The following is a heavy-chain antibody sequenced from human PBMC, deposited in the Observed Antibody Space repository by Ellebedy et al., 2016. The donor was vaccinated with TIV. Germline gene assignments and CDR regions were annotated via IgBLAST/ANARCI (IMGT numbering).Heavy chain of an antibody. V-gene: IGHV4-39*01. Sequence: SETLSLTCTVSGGSISSSSYYWGWIRQPPGKGLEWIGEINHSGSTNYNPSLKSRVTISVDTSKNQFSLKLSSVTAADTAVYYRARHGATTVTTWIDYWGQGTLVTVSS. CDR2: INHSGST. D-gene: IGHD4-17*01. CDR3: ARHGATTVTTWIDY. J-gene: IGHJ4*02. CDR1: GGSISSSSYY.